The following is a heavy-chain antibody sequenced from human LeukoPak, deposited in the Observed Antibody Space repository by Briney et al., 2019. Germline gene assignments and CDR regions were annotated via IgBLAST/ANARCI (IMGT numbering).Heavy chain of an antibody. CDR2: IIPIFGTA. D-gene: IGHD5-24*01. V-gene: IGHV1-69*05. CDR3: ARGGRDGYNDY. J-gene: IGHJ4*02. CDR1: GGTFSSYA. Sequence: VASVKVSCKASGGTFSSYAISWVRQAPGQGLEWMGGIIPIFGTANYAQKFPGRVTITTDESTSTAYMQMSSLRSEDTAVCSCARGGRDGYNDYWGQGTLVTVTS.